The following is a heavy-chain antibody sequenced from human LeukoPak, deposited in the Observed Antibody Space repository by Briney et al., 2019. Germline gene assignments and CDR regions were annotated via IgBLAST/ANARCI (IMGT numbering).Heavy chain of an antibody. CDR2: INHTGST. Sequence: SETLSLTCAVYAGSFSGYYWSWIRQPPGEGLEWIGEINHTGSTTYNPSLKSRVTISLDTSKNQFSLKLSSVTAADTAVYYCARITIFGVAPDDFDYWGQGTLVTVSS. CDR1: AGSFSGYY. CDR3: ARITIFGVAPDDFDY. V-gene: IGHV4-34*01. J-gene: IGHJ4*02. D-gene: IGHD3-3*01.